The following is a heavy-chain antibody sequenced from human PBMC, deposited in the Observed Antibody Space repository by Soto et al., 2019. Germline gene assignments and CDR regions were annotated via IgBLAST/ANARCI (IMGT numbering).Heavy chain of an antibody. V-gene: IGHV3-21*01. Sequence: EVQLVESGGGLVKPGGSLSLSCAGPGFTFSSYSMNWVRQAPGKGLEWVSFIGGSGSYIYYADSVKGRFTISRDNAKNSLYVHMTSLRAEDTAVYYCARDAYSASSWYYFDYGGQGTLVTVSS. CDR3: ARDAYSASSWYYFDY. J-gene: IGHJ4*02. CDR1: GFTFSSYS. D-gene: IGHD6-6*01. CDR2: IGGSGSYI.